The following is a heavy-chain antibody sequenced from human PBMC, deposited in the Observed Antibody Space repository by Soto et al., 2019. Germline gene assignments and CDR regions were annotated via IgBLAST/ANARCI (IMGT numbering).Heavy chain of an antibody. CDR2: ISYDGSHE. V-gene: IGHV3-30*18. CDR3: AKEMFPRTVLDSSSAWGDA. J-gene: IGHJ5*02. CDR1: GFTLNTYG. D-gene: IGHD6-6*01. Sequence: QVQLVESGGGVVQPGRSLRLSCVASGFTLNTYGMHWVRQAPGKGREWVALISYDGSHEYYADSVKGRFTISRDISKNTLFLQMNSLRPEDTAVYYCAKEMFPRTVLDSSSAWGDAWGQGTLVTVSS.